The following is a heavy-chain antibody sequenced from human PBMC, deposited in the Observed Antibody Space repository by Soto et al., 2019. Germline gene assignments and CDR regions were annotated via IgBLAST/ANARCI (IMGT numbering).Heavy chain of an antibody. CDR1: GYIFTNYY. CDR3: ARKDQYDSSGSSWFDP. J-gene: IGHJ5*02. D-gene: IGHD3-22*01. V-gene: IGHV1-46*01. Sequence: QVQLAQSGAEVKKPGASVKVSCKASGYIFTNYYMHWVRQAPGQGLEWMGIINPSGGSTSYAQKFQGIVTMTRDTSTSTVYMELRSLRSEDTAVDYGARKDQYDSSGSSWFDPWGQGTLVTVSS. CDR2: INPSGGST.